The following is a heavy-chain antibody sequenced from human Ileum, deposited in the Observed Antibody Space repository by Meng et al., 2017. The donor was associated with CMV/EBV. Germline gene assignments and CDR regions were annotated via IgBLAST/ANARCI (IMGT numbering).Heavy chain of an antibody. D-gene: IGHD2-2*01. CDR2: MSAYTGDT. CDR3: ARDQTPVVPAAPGDY. Sequence: ASVKVSCKASGFTLTTFGLSWVRQTPGQGLEWMGWMSAYTGDTKYAQKFQGRVTLTRDTSTSTAYMELRSLRSDDTAVYYCARDQTPVVPAAPGDYWGQGTLVTVSS. CDR1: GFTLTTFG. V-gene: IGHV1-18*01. J-gene: IGHJ4*02.